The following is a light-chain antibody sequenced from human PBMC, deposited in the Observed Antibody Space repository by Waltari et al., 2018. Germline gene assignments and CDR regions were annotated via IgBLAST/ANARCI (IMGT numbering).Light chain of an antibody. CDR1: SGSVSTTYY. CDR3: VRYVRSGISV. J-gene: IGLJ3*02. Sequence: QTVVTQEPSFSVSPGGTVTLTCGLSSGSVSTTYYPSCYQQPPGQAPRTLIYSTNTRYSGVPDRFSGSILGNKAALSISGAQADDESDYYCVRYVRSGISVFGGGTKLTVL. V-gene: IGLV8-61*01. CDR2: STN.